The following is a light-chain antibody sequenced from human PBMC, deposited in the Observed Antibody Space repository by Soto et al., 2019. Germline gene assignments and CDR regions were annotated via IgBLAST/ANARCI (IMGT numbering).Light chain of an antibody. V-gene: IGKV3D-15*01. CDR3: QQYNNWQLT. Sequence: IVLTQSPSPLSVSAGERATLSGTATQSVSSNLAGHQQRPGQAPRLLIYGASTRATGVPARFSGGGSGKECTLTITSLQSEDFAVYWCQQYNNWQLTFGPGTRLEIK. J-gene: IGKJ5*01. CDR1: QSVSSN. CDR2: GAS.